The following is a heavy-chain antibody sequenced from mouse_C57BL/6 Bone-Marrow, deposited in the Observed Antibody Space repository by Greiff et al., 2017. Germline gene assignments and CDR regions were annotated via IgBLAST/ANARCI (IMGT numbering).Heavy chain of an antibody. D-gene: IGHD2-10*01. V-gene: IGHV5-4*01. J-gene: IGHJ4*01. CDR1: GFTFSSYA. Sequence: EVHLVESGGGLVKPGGSLKLSCAASGFTFSSYAMSWVRQTPEKRLEWVATISDGGSYTYYPDNVKGRFTLSRDNAKNNLYLQMSHLKAEDTARYYCARGPCYGNYVFYAMDYWGQGTSVTVSS. CDR2: ISDGGSYT. CDR3: ARGPCYGNYVFYAMDY.